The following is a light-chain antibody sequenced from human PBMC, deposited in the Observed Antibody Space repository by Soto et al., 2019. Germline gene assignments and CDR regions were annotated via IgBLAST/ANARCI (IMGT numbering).Light chain of an antibody. CDR2: EVT. Sequence: QSALTQPRSVSGSPGQSVTISCTGTSSDVGGYQFVSWYQQHPGKAPKLIIHEVTNRPSGVSGRFSGSKSGNTAFLTISGLQAEDEAVYYCCSHSSSITWMFGGGTKLTVL. CDR1: SSDVGGYQF. J-gene: IGLJ3*02. CDR3: CSHSSSITWM. V-gene: IGLV2-11*01.